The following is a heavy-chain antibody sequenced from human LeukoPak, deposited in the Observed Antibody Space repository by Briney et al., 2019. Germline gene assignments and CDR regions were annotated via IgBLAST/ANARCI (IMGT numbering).Heavy chain of an antibody. CDR1: GFTFSSDS. Sequence: GGSLRLSCAASGFTFSSDSMNWVRQAPGKGLEWVSYISSSSSTIYYADSVKGRFTISRDNAKNSLYLQMNSLRAEDTAVYYCASLTPIVVVVAATRTSFDPWGQGTLVTVSS. CDR2: ISSSSSTI. D-gene: IGHD2-15*01. J-gene: IGHJ5*02. CDR3: ASLTPIVVVVAATRTSFDP. V-gene: IGHV3-48*01.